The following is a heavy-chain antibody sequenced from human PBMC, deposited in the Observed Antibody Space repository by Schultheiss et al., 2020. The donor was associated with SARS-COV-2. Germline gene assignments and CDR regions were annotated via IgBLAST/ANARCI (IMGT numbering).Heavy chain of an antibody. CDR3: ARVVACSSTTCYGGFLDY. V-gene: IGHV4-31*03. J-gene: IGHJ4*02. D-gene: IGHD2-2*01. Sequence: SETLSLTCTVSGGSISSGGYYWSWIRQHPGKGLEWIGYIYYSGSTYYNPSLKSRVTISVDTSKNQFSLKLSSVTAADTAVYYCARVVACSSTTCYGGFLDYWGQGTLVTVSS. CDR2: IYYSGST. CDR1: GGSISSGGYY.